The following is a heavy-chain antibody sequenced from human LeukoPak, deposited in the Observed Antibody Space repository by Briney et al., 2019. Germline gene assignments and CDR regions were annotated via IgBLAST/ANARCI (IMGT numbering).Heavy chain of an antibody. J-gene: IGHJ4*02. Sequence: GGSLRLSCAASGFTVSSNYWIGWVRQMPGKGLEWMGIIYSGDSDARYSPSFQGQVTFSVDTSISTVYLQWTYLKASDSAMYYCARREASANFDYWGQGTLVTVSS. V-gene: IGHV5-51*01. CDR3: ARREASANFDY. D-gene: IGHD2-15*01. CDR2: IYSGDSDA. CDR1: GFTVSSNYW.